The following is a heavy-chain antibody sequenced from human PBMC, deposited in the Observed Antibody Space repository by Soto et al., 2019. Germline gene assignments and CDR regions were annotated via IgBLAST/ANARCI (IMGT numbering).Heavy chain of an antibody. Sequence: PGGSLRLSCAASGFTISSFALSWVRQAPGKGLEWVSAISGSGDGTDYADSVKGRFTTSRDNSKNTLYLQMNSLRAEDTAVYYCAGPGYSSQDYWGQGALVTVSS. D-gene: IGHD5-18*01. CDR2: ISGSGDGT. J-gene: IGHJ4*02. V-gene: IGHV3-23*01. CDR3: AGPGYSSQDY. CDR1: GFTISSFA.